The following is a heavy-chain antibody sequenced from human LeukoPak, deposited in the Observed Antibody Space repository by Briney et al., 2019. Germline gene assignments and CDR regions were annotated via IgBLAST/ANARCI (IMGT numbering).Heavy chain of an antibody. D-gene: IGHD6-6*01. CDR1: GGSFSGYY. CDR2: INHSGST. V-gene: IGHV4-34*01. Sequence: KPSETLSLTCAVYGGSFSGYYWSWIRQPPGKGLEGIGEINHSGSTYYNPFLKRRVTISIDTSKNQSSLKLSSVTAADTAVYYCARVYSNSRLGFYYYYMDVWGKGTTVTVSS. J-gene: IGHJ6*03. CDR3: ARVYSNSRLGFYYYYMDV.